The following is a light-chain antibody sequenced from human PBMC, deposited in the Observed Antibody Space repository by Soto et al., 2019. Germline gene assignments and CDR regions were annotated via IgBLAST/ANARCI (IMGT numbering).Light chain of an antibody. Sequence: DIQMTQSPSSLSASVGDRVTITCRASQSISSYLNWYQQKPGKAPKLLIYAASSLQSGVPSRFSGSGSGTDFTLTISSLQPDDSATYYCQQYNSDYTFGQGTRLEIK. V-gene: IGKV1-39*01. J-gene: IGKJ2*01. CDR1: QSISSY. CDR3: QQYNSDYT. CDR2: AAS.